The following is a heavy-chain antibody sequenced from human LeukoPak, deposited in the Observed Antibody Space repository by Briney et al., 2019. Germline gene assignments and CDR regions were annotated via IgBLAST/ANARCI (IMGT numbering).Heavy chain of an antibody. V-gene: IGHV3-21*01. D-gene: IGHD4/OR15-4a*01. Sequence: KPGGSLRLSCAASGFTFSSYSMNWVRQAPGKGLEWVSSISSSSSYIYYADSVKGRFTISRDNAKNSLYLQMNSLRAEDTAVYYCARDTLGEGEDANYAVYYFDYWGQGTPVTVSS. CDR3: ARDTLGEGEDANYAVYYFDY. J-gene: IGHJ4*02. CDR1: GFTFSSYS. CDR2: ISSSSSYI.